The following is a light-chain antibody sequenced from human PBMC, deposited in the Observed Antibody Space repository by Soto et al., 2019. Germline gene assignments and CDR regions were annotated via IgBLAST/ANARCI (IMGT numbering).Light chain of an antibody. Sequence: QSVLTQPASVSGSPGQSITISCTGTSSDIGVYNHVSWYQQHPGKAPKLMIYDVSNRPSGVPNRFSGSKSGNTASLTISGLEPEDEADYYCRSFTSTSTNYGFATGTKVKVL. V-gene: IGLV2-14*01. J-gene: IGLJ1*01. CDR3: RSFTSTSTNYG. CDR1: SSDIGVYNH. CDR2: DVS.